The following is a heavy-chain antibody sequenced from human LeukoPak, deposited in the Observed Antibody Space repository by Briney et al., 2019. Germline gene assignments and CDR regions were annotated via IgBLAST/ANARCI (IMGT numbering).Heavy chain of an antibody. Sequence: PSETLSLTCTVSGGSISSYYWSWIRQSPGKGLEWIGYIYYSGSTNYNPSLKSRVTISVDTSKNQFSLKLSSVTAADTAVYYCARDGNRRRDGDNVIDYWGQGTLVTVSS. CDR3: ARDGNRRRDGDNVIDY. V-gene: IGHV4-59*01. CDR2: IYYSGST. CDR1: GGSISSYY. J-gene: IGHJ4*02. D-gene: IGHD5-24*01.